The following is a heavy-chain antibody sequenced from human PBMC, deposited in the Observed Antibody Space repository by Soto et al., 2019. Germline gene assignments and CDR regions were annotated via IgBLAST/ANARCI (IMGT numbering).Heavy chain of an antibody. CDR2: ISSSSSYI. V-gene: IGHV3-21*01. J-gene: IGHJ6*02. Sequence: EVQLVESGGGLVKPGGSLRLSCAASGFTFSSYSMNWVRQAPGKGLEWVSSISSSSSYIYYADSVKGRFTISRDNAKNSLYLQMNSLRAEDTAVYYCAREQPSLKNAVWSGYRYYYYGTDVWGQGTTVTVSS. D-gene: IGHD3-3*01. CDR1: GFTFSSYS. CDR3: AREQPSLKNAVWSGYRYYYYGTDV.